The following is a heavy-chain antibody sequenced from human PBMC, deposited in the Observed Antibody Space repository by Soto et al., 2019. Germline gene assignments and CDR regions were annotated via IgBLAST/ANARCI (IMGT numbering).Heavy chain of an antibody. Sequence: ASVKVSCKASGYTFTSYGISWVRQAPGQGLEWMGWISAYNGNTNYAQKLQGRVTMTTDTSTSTAYMELRSLRPDDTAVYYCARSEWLFDAFDIWGQGTMVTVSS. CDR2: ISAYNGNT. CDR1: GYTFTSYG. D-gene: IGHD3-3*01. V-gene: IGHV1-18*01. J-gene: IGHJ3*02. CDR3: ARSEWLFDAFDI.